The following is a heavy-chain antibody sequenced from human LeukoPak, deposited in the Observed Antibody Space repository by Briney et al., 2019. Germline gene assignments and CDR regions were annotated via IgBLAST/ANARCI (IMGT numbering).Heavy chain of an antibody. CDR2: INPSGGST. J-gene: IGHJ5*02. CDR1: GYTFTTYY. V-gene: IGHV1-46*01. D-gene: IGHD2-2*01. CDR3: AREIVVVPSAMGFDP. Sequence: ASVKGSCKASGYTFTTYYIHWVRQAPGQGLEWMGVINPSGGSTSLAQKFQARLTMTRDTSTSTVYMELSGLSSEDTAVYYCAREIVVVPSAMGFDPWGQGTLVTVSS.